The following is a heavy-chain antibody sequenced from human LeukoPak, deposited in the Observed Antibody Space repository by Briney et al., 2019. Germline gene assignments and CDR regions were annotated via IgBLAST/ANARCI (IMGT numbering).Heavy chain of an antibody. J-gene: IGHJ4*02. D-gene: IGHD3-10*01. CDR3: ARARYYGSGSHFDY. CDR1: GFTVSSNY. Sequence: GGSLRLSCAASGFTVSSNYMSWVRQAPGKGLEWVSVMHSGGSTNYADSVKGRFAISRDNSKNTLYLQMNSLRAEDTAVYYCARARYYGSGSHFDYWGQGTLVTVSS. CDR2: MHSGGST. V-gene: IGHV3-53*01.